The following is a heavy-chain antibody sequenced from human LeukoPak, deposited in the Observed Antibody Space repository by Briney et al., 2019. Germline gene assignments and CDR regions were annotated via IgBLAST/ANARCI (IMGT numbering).Heavy chain of an antibody. CDR3: TGDTIVSLYY. D-gene: IGHD2-21*01. CDR1: GFTFANSL. Sequence: GGSMRLSCAASGFTFANSLMVWVRQPPGRGLEWVANIKQDGSTKHYADSLKGRFTISRDNPKNSLFLQMNNLRADDTAIYYCTGDTIVSLYYWGQGILVTVAS. CDR2: IKQDGSTK. V-gene: IGHV3-7*01. J-gene: IGHJ4*02.